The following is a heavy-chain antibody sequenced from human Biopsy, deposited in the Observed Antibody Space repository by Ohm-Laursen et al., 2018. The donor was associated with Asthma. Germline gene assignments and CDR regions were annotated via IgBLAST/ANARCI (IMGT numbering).Heavy chain of an antibody. J-gene: IGHJ4*02. CDR2: IYYSGNT. V-gene: IGHV4-31*03. CDR1: GGSISSGGYY. CDR3: ARERAGYYGSGSYLGY. Sequence: SDTLSLTCTVSGGSISSGGYYWSWIRQHPGKGLEWIGDIYYSGNTYYNPSLKSRVTITVDTSKNQFSLKLSSVTAADTAVYYCARERAGYYGSGSYLGYWGQGTLVTVSS. D-gene: IGHD3-10*01.